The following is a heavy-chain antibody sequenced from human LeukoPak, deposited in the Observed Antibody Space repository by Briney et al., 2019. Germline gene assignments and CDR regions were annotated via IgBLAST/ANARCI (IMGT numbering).Heavy chain of an antibody. V-gene: IGHV1-2*02. CDR2: INPTSGGT. CDR3: ARLVGLSTTASY. J-gene: IGHJ4*02. CDR1: GYTFIGYY. D-gene: IGHD5/OR15-5a*01. Sequence: ASVNVSCKASGYTFIGYYLHWVRQAPGHGLEWMGWINPTSGGTNYAQKFQDRVTMTRHTSINTAYMELRRLTSDETAVYYCARLVGLSTTASYWGQGTLVIVSS.